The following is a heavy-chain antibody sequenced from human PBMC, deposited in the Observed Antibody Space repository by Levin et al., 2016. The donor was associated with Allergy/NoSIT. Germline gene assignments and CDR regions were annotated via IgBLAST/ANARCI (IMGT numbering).Heavy chain of an antibody. V-gene: IGHV4-34*01. J-gene: IGHJ4*02. CDR2: SSHSGST. D-gene: IGHD3-16*02. Sequence: WIRQPPGKGLEWIGHSSHSGSTIYNPSLKSRVIISIDTSTKQFSLNLKSVTAADTAVYYCYNVIEAAGGDLQDYWGQGTLVTVSS. CDR3: YNVIEAAGGDLQDY.